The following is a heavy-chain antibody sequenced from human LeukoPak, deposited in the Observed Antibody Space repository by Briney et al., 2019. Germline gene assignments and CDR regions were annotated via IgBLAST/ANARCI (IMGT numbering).Heavy chain of an antibody. CDR2: INPSGGST. CDR1: GYTFTSYY. CDR3: ARVHTSGWYGGPLDY. D-gene: IGHD6-19*01. Sequence: ASVKVSCKTSGYTFTSYYMHWVRQAPGQGLEWMGIINPSGGSTTSAQKFQGRVTMTRDTSTSTVYMELSSLRSEVTALYYCARVHTSGWYGGPLDYWGQGTLVTVSS. J-gene: IGHJ4*02. V-gene: IGHV1-46*01.